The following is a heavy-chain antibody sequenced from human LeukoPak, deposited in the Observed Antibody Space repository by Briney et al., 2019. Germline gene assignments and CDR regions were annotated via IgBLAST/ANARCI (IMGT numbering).Heavy chain of an antibody. Sequence: GGSLRLSCAASGFTFSSYAMSWVRQAPGKGLEWVSAISGSGGSSPYADSVKGRFTISRDNSKNTLYLQMNRLGAEDTAVYYCAKGYCASSTCYARFDTWGQGTLVTVSS. D-gene: IGHD2-2*01. J-gene: IGHJ4*02. CDR3: AKGYCASSTCYARFDT. V-gene: IGHV3-23*01. CDR1: GFTFSSYA. CDR2: ISGSGGSS.